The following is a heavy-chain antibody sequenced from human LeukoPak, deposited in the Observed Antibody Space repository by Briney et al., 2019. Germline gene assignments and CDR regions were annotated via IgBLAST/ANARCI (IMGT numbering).Heavy chain of an antibody. V-gene: IGHV4-34*01. D-gene: IGHD1-26*01. CDR2: INHSGST. Sequence: SETLSLTCAVYGGSFSDYYWNCIRQPPGKGLEWIGEINHSGSTNYNPSLKSRVTISVDTSKNQFSLKLDSVTAADTAVYYCARNASDSGTSYFDYWGQGTLVTVSS. CDR3: ARNASDSGTSYFDY. CDR1: GGSFSDYY. J-gene: IGHJ4*02.